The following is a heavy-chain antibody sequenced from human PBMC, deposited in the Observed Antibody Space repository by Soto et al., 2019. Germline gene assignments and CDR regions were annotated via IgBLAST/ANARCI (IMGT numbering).Heavy chain of an antibody. Sequence: APVKVSFQASRGPLRRHSLSWVRQAPGQGLEWMGGIIPIFGTANYAQKFQGRVTITADESTSTAYMELSSLRSEDTAVYYCARDQDSGSYRSAFDIWGQGTMVTVSS. J-gene: IGHJ3*02. D-gene: IGHD1-26*01. V-gene: IGHV1-69*13. CDR3: ARDQDSGSYRSAFDI. CDR1: RGPLRRHS. CDR2: IIPIFGTA.